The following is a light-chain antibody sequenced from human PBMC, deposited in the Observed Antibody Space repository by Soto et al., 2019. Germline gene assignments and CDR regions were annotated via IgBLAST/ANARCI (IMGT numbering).Light chain of an antibody. CDR1: QSVSSN. CDR2: GAS. J-gene: IGKJ1*01. V-gene: IGKV3-15*01. Sequence: EIVMTQSPVTLSVSPGERVTLSCRASQSVSSNVAWYQQKPGQAPRLLIYGASTRATGIPARFGGSGSGTAFTLTISSLQSEDFAVYYCQQYNNWPGWAFGQGTKVE. CDR3: QQYNNWPGWA.